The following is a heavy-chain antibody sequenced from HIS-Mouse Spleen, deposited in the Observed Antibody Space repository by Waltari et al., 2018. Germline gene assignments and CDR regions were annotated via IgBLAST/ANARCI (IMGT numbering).Heavy chain of an antibody. CDR2: ISSSSGYI. J-gene: IGHJ4*02. Sequence: EVQLVESGGGLVKPGGSLRLSCAASGLPFSSYSMNGVRQAPGKGLEGVSSISSSSGYIYYADSRKGRFTISRENAKNSLYLQMNSLRAEDTAVYYCAREVTLTGYFDYWGQGTLVTVSS. CDR3: AREVTLTGYFDY. CDR1: GLPFSSYS. D-gene: IGHD7-27*01. V-gene: IGHV3-21*01.